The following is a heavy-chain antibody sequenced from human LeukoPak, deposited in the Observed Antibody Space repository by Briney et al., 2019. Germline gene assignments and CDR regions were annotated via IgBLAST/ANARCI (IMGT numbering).Heavy chain of an antibody. Sequence: SETLSLTCTVSGGSISSYYWSWIRQPPGKGLEWIGYIYYSGSTNYNPSLKSRVTISVDTSKNQFSLKLSSVTAADTAVYYCARGGGYYGSGTDFDYWGQGTPVTVSS. CDR1: GGSISSYY. D-gene: IGHD3-10*01. V-gene: IGHV4-59*01. CDR3: ARGGGYYGSGTDFDY. J-gene: IGHJ4*02. CDR2: IYYSGST.